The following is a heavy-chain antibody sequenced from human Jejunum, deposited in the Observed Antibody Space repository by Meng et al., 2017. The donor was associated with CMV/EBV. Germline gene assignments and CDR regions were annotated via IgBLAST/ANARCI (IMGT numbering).Heavy chain of an antibody. CDR2: IYRGDDK. CDR3: AHFVGGYYPSRPDY. Sequence: SKSPGPPPCNPPQTLTLTCSFSGFSPSTSGEGVGWIRQPPGKALEWLALIYRGDDKRYSPSLNSRLTIAKDTSKNEVVLTLTNMGPIDTGTYYCAHFVGGYYPSRPDYWGQGTLVTVSS. D-gene: IGHD1-26*01. J-gene: IGHJ4*02. V-gene: IGHV2-5*02. CDR1: GFSPSTSGEG.